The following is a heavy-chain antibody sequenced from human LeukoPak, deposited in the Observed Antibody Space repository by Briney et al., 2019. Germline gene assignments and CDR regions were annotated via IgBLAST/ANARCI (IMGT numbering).Heavy chain of an antibody. V-gene: IGHV3-30*03. Sequence: GRSLRLSCAASGFTFSSYGMHWVRQAPGEGLEWVAVISYDGSNKYYADSVKGRFTISRDNSKNTLYLQMNSLRAEDTAVYYCSSGGMATVVTLDYWGQGTRVTVSS. D-gene: IGHD4-23*01. J-gene: IGHJ4*02. CDR3: SSGGMATVVTLDY. CDR2: ISYDGSNK. CDR1: GFTFSSYG.